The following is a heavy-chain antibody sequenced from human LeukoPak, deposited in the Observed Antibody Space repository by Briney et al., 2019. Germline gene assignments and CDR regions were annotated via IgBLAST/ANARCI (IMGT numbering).Heavy chain of an antibody. Sequence: SETLSLTCTVSGGSISSYYWSWIRQPPGKGPEWIGYIYYSGSTNYNPSLKSRVTMSVDTSKNQFSLNLNSVIAADTAVYYCARWGGEPHLPFDYWGQGTLVTVSS. V-gene: IGHV4-59*01. CDR3: ARWGGEPHLPFDY. CDR2: IYYSGST. CDR1: GGSISSYY. D-gene: IGHD3-16*01. J-gene: IGHJ4*02.